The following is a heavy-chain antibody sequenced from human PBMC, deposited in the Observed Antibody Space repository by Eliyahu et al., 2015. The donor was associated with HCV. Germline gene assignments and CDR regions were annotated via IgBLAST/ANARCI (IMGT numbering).Heavy chain of an antibody. CDR2: ISSSSSYT. J-gene: IGHJ4*02. D-gene: IGHD2-2*01. CDR1: GFTFSDYY. Sequence: QVQLVESGGGLVKPGGSLRLSCAASGFTFSDYYMSWIRQAPGKGLEWVSYISSSSSYTNYADSVKGRFTISRDNAKNSLYLQMNSLRAEDTAVYYCARRGPHCSSTSCPDYWGQGTLVTVSS. V-gene: IGHV3-11*06. CDR3: ARRGPHCSSTSCPDY.